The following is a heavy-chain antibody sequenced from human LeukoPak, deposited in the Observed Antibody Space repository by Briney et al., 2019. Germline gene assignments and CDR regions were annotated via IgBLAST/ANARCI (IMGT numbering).Heavy chain of an antibody. CDR3: AHVYDIVTGYPYFQH. D-gene: IGHD3-9*01. CDR2: IYWDDDK. Sequence: QTLSLTCTVSGGSISSGGYYWSWTRQPPGTALEWLALIYWDDDKRYSPSLKSRLTITKDTSKNQVVLTMTNMDPVDTATYYCAHVYDIVTGYPYFQHWGQGTLVTVSS. CDR1: GGSISSGGYY. J-gene: IGHJ1*01. V-gene: IGHV2-5*08.